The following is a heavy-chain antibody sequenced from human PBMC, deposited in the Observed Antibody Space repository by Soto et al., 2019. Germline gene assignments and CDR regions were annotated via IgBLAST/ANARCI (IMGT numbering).Heavy chain of an antibody. CDR3: ARGAQLDLYYYYGMDV. Sequence: SLRLSCAASGFTFSDYYMSWIRQAPGKGLEWVSYISSSSSYTNYADSVKGRFTISRDNAKNSLYLQMNSLRAEDTAVYYCARGAQLDLYYYYGMDVWGQGTTVTVSS. CDR2: ISSSSSYT. D-gene: IGHD6-13*01. V-gene: IGHV3-11*05. J-gene: IGHJ6*02. CDR1: GFTFSDYY.